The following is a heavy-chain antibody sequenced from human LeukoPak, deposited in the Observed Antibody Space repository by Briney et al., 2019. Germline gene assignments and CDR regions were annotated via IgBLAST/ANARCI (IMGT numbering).Heavy chain of an antibody. CDR1: GFTVSSNY. Sequence: GGSLRLSCAASGFTVSSNYMNWVRQAPGKGLEWVSVIYSGGNTYYADSVKGRFTFSRDNSKSTLYLQMNSLRVEDTAVYYCARVAFGGVIAGAFDIWGQGTMVTVSS. CDR2: IYSGGNT. V-gene: IGHV3-66*02. D-gene: IGHD3-16*02. CDR3: ARVAFGGVIAGAFDI. J-gene: IGHJ3*02.